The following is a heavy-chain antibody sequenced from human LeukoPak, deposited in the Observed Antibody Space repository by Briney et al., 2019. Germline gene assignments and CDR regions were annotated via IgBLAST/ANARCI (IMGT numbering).Heavy chain of an antibody. V-gene: IGHV3-53*01. Sequence: GGSLRLSCAVSGATVNNNYMHWVRQAPGKGLEWVSVIYSGDYTYYADSVKGRFTISRDNSKNTLYLQMNSVRAEDTAVYYCVRDENPGTLGYWGQGTLVTVSS. CDR2: IYSGDYT. J-gene: IGHJ4*02. D-gene: IGHD1-1*01. CDR3: VRDENPGTLGY. CDR1: GATVNNNY.